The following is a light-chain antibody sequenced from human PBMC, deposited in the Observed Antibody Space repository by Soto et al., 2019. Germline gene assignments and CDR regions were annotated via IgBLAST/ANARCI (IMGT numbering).Light chain of an antibody. CDR1: SSDVGGYNY. CDR3: SSYTSSSTYVV. CDR2: DVS. V-gene: IGLV2-14*01. J-gene: IGLJ2*01. Sequence: QSALTQPASVSGSPGQSITISCTGTSSDVGGYNYVSWYQLHPGKAPKLMIYDVSNRPSGVSNRFSGSKSGNTASLTISGLQAEDEAYYYCSSYTSSSTYVVFGGGTKLTVL.